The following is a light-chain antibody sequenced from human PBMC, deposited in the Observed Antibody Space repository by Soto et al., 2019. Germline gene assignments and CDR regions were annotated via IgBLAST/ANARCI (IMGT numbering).Light chain of an antibody. CDR1: ISDIGTYYY. CDR3: SSYAGTKTLV. CDR2: EVS. V-gene: IGLV2-8*01. Sequence: QSALTQPPSAPGSPGQSVTISCTGTISDIGTYYYVSWYQQHPGKAPKLIIYEVSERPSGVPDRFSGSKSGNTASLTVSGLQAEDEAHYYCSSYAGTKTLVFGGGTKLTVL. J-gene: IGLJ2*01.